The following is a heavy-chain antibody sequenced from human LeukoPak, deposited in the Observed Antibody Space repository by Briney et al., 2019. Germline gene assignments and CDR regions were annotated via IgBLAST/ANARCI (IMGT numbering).Heavy chain of an antibody. J-gene: IGHJ4*02. V-gene: IGHV3-74*01. CDR3: ARAPGGSDYDLYLGY. CDR1: GFTFSSYW. D-gene: IGHD5-12*01. CDR2: INSDGSFT. Sequence: PGGSLRLSCAASGFTFSSYWMHWVRQAPGKGLVWVSRINSDGSFTNYADSVKGRFTISRDNAKNTLYLQMNSLRAEDTAVYYCARAPGGSDYDLYLGYWGQGTLVTVSS.